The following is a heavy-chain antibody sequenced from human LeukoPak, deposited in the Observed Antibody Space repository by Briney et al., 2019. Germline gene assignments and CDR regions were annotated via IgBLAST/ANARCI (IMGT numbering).Heavy chain of an antibody. Sequence: SETLSLTRTVYGGSISSYYWSWIRQPPGKGLEWIGYIYYSGSTNYNPSLKSRVTISVDTSKNQFSLKLSSVTAADTAVYYCAREGYVEMATSDAFDIWGQGTMVTVSS. CDR1: GGSISSYY. V-gene: IGHV4-59*01. J-gene: IGHJ3*02. CDR3: AREGYVEMATSDAFDI. CDR2: IYYSGST. D-gene: IGHD5-24*01.